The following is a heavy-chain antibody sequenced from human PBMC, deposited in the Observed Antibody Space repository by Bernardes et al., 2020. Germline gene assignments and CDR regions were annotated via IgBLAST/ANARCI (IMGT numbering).Heavy chain of an antibody. J-gene: IGHJ4*02. D-gene: IGHD5-12*01. CDR1: GGSISSSSYY. CDR3: ARPMHSRFGGRGYDRGLYFDY. Sequence: SETLSLTCTVSGGSISSSSYYWGWIRQPPGKGLEWIGSIYYSGSTYYNPSLKSRVTISVDTSKNQFSLKLSSVTAADTAVYYCARPMHSRFGGRGYDRGLYFDYWGQGTLVTVSS. CDR2: IYYSGST. V-gene: IGHV4-39*01.